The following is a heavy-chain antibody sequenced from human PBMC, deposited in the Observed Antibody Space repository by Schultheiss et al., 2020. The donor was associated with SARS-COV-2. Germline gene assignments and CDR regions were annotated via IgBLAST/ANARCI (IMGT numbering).Heavy chain of an antibody. D-gene: IGHD2-8*01. CDR1: GFTFSSYA. V-gene: IGHV3-33*08. J-gene: IGHJ4*02. Sequence: GGSLRLSCAASGFTFSSYAMSWVRQAPGKGLEWVAVIWYDGSNKYYADSVKGRFTISRDNSKNTLYLQMNSLRAEDTAVYYCARALYCTNGVCPGDYFDYWGQGTLVTVSS. CDR3: ARALYCTNGVCPGDYFDY. CDR2: IWYDGSNK.